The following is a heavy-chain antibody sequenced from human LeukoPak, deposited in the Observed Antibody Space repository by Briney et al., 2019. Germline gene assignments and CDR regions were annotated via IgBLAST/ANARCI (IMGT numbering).Heavy chain of an antibody. CDR3: ARVGSGSYLANYYYYYMDV. V-gene: IGHV3-11*01. CDR2: ISSSGSTI. D-gene: IGHD3-10*01. CDR1: GFTFSDYY. J-gene: IGHJ6*03. Sequence: GGSLRLSCAASGFTFSDYYMSWIRQAPGKGLEWVSYISSSGSTIYYADSVKGRFTISRDNAKNSLYLQMNSLRAEDTAVYYCARVGSGSYLANYYYYYMDVWGKGTTVTISS.